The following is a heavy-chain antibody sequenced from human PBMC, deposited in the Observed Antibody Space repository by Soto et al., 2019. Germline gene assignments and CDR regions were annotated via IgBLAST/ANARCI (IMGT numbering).Heavy chain of an antibody. V-gene: IGHV2-5*02. CDR2: IYWDDDK. CDR1: GFSFSTSGVG. J-gene: IGHJ5*02. Sequence: QITLKESGPTLVKPTQTLTLSCTFSGFSFSTSGVGVGWIRQPPGKALEWLALIYWDDDKRYSPSLKSKLTITKNTSKNRLVLTMSNMDPVDTATYYCSHRKKVCRGGNCHYNWFDPWGQGTLVAVSS. CDR3: SHRKKVCRGGNCHYNWFDP. D-gene: IGHD2-15*01.